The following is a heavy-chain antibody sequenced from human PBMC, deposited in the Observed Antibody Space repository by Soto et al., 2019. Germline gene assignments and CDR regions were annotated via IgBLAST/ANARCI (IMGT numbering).Heavy chain of an antibody. Sequence: GSLRLSCAASGFTFSSYAMSWVRQAPGKGLEWVSAISGSGGSTYYADSVKGRFTISRDNSKNTLYLQMNSLRAEDTAVYYCAKDCPSYYYDSSGTCYWGQGTLVTVSS. J-gene: IGHJ4*02. V-gene: IGHV3-23*01. CDR1: GFTFSSYA. CDR2: ISGSGGST. D-gene: IGHD3-22*01. CDR3: AKDCPSYYYDSSGTCY.